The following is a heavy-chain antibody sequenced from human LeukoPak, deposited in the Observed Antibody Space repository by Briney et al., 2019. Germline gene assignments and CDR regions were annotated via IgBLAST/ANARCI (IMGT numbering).Heavy chain of an antibody. Sequence: GESLKISCEASGHTFTNSWIAWVRQKPGQGPEWMRLIYPDDSDTRYNPSFQGQVFISADKSINTAYLQWRSLKASDTAMYYCARSAGHCSDGLCYAYNWFDLWGQGTLVTVSS. CDR1: GHTFTNSW. J-gene: IGHJ5*02. CDR3: ARSAGHCSDGLCYAYNWFDL. D-gene: IGHD2-8*01. V-gene: IGHV5-51*01. CDR2: IYPDDSDT.